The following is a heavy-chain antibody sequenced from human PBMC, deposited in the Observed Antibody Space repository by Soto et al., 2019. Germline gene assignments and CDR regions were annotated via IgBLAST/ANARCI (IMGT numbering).Heavy chain of an antibody. J-gene: IGHJ2*01. Sequence: QVQLAESGGDLVKPGGSLRLSCAASGFVFSDSYMSWIRQAPGKGLQWLSYISGSGRTIKYADSVNARLTISRDNTKNSLFLQSDNLTADDTAIYYSARDVRGISTAHYWSFDLGGRGARVTVSS. D-gene: IGHD3-3*01. V-gene: IGHV3-11*01. CDR2: ISGSGRTI. CDR3: ARDVRGISTAHYWSFDL. CDR1: GFVFSDSY.